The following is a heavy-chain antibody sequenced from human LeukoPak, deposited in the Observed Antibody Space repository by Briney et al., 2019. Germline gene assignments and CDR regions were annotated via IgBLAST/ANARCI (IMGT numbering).Heavy chain of an antibody. CDR3: AIPSARVSISDIVVVVAAKVPRYFDL. J-gene: IGHJ2*01. CDR1: GGTFSSYA. Sequence: SVKVSCKASGGTFSSYAISWVRQAPGQGLEWMGGIIPIFGAANYAQKFQGRVTITADESTSTAYMELSSLRSEDTAVYYCAIPSARVSISDIVVVVAAKVPRYFDLWGRGTLVTVSS. V-gene: IGHV1-69*13. D-gene: IGHD2-15*01. CDR2: IIPIFGAA.